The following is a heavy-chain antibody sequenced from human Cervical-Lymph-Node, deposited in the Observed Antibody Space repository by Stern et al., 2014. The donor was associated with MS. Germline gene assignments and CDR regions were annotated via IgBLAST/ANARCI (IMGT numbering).Heavy chain of an antibody. Sequence: VQLVESGADVKKPGSSVRVSCKASGGVSWLRQAPGQGLEWMGVIILFVGTGPLNTPQNFRGRPTITAHTSTNPTYMELSSLLFDATAVYYWARGGGDNWFDPWGQGTLVSVSS. CDR3: ARGGGDNWFDP. J-gene: IGHJ5*02. CDR1: GG. D-gene: IGHD3-16*01. CDR2: IILFVGTGPL. V-gene: IGHV1-69*06.